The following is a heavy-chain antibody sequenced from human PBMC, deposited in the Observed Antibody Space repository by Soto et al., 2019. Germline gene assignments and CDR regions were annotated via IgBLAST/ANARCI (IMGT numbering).Heavy chain of an antibody. CDR1: GYTFTDYY. Sequence: GASVKVSCKASGYTFTDYYIYWLRQAPGHGLEWMGWINPNSGATNYAHNFQGGVTMTRDTSIRAAYMELSRLSSDDTAVYYCAKDQGGYMVSGMDVWGQGTTVTVSS. J-gene: IGHJ6*02. CDR2: INPNSGAT. D-gene: IGHD2-2*02. V-gene: IGHV1-2*02. CDR3: AKDQGGYMVSGMDV.